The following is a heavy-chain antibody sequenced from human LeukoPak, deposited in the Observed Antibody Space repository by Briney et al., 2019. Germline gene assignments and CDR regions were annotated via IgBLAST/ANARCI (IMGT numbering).Heavy chain of an antibody. CDR2: ISSNGGGT. D-gene: IGHD6-19*01. CDR1: AFTFSSYP. CDR3: VKSIAVTGNFEY. J-gene: IGHJ4*02. Sequence: GSLRLSCSVSAFTFSSYPMHWVRQTPGKELEYVSAISSNGGGTYYADSVKGRFTISRDNSKNTLYLQMSSLRAEDTAVYFCVKSIAVTGNFEYWGQGTLVTVSS. V-gene: IGHV3-64D*09.